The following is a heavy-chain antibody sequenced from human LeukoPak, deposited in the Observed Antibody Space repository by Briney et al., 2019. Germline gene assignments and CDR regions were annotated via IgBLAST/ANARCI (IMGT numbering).Heavy chain of an antibody. V-gene: IGHV3-21*01. Sequence: PGGSLRLSCAASGFTFSSYSMNWVRQAPGKGLEWVSSISSSSSYIYYADSVKGRFTISRDNAKNSLYLQMNSLRAEDTAVYYCARAPLQYCGGDCYSLFYFQHRGQGTLVTVSS. CDR1: GFTFSSYS. CDR3: ARAPLQYCGGDCYSLFYFQH. CDR2: ISSSSSYI. J-gene: IGHJ1*01. D-gene: IGHD2-21*02.